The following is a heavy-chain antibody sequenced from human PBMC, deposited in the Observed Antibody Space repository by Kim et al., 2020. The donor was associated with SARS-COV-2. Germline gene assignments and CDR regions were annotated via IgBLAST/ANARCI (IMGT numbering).Heavy chain of an antibody. CDR1: GFTFSSYS. CDR2: ISSSSNTI. CDR3: ARDNYYDSSGYYPFDY. J-gene: IGHJ4*02. Sequence: GGSLRLSCAASGFTFSSYSMNWVRQAPGKGLEWVSYISSSSNTIYYADSVKGRFTISRDNAKNSLYLQINSLRDEDTAVYYCARDNYYDSSGYYPFDYWGQGTLVTVSS. V-gene: IGHV3-48*02. D-gene: IGHD3-22*01.